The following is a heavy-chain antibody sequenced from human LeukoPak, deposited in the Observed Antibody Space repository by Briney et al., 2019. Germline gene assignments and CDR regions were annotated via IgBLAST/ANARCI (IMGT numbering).Heavy chain of an antibody. CDR3: ARARSITMIVVVSDAFDI. D-gene: IGHD3-22*01. J-gene: IGHJ3*02. Sequence: GGSLRLSCAASGFTFSSYGMSWVRQAPGKGLEWVSAISGSGGSTYYADSVKGRFTISRDNSKNTLYLQMNSLRAEDTDVYYCARARSITMIVVVSDAFDIWGQGTMVTVSS. CDR2: ISGSGGST. V-gene: IGHV3-23*01. CDR1: GFTFSSYG.